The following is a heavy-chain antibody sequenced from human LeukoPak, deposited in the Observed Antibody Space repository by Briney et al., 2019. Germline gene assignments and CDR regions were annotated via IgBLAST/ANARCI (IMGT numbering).Heavy chain of an antibody. V-gene: IGHV3-21*01. CDR2: ISSSSSYI. Sequence: GGSLRLSCAASGFTFSSYSMNWVRQAPGKGLEWVSSISSSSSYIYYADSVKGRFTISRDNAKNSLYLQMNSLRAEDTAVYYCARDQELEGTFDYWGRGTLVTVSS. D-gene: IGHD1-1*01. J-gene: IGHJ4*02. CDR3: ARDQELEGTFDY. CDR1: GFTFSSYS.